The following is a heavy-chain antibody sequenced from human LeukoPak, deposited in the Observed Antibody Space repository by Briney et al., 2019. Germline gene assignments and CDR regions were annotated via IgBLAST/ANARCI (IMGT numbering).Heavy chain of an antibody. D-gene: IGHD3-22*01. CDR1: GYTFTSYG. V-gene: IGHV1-58*02. CDR2: IVVGSGNT. J-gene: IGHJ4*02. Sequence: SVKVSCKASGYTFTSYGISWVRQARGQRLEWIGWIVVGSGNTNYAQKFQERVTITRDMSTSTAYMELSSLRSEDTAVYYCAAGSHSSGYYVYWGQGTLVTVSS. CDR3: AAGSHSSGYYVY.